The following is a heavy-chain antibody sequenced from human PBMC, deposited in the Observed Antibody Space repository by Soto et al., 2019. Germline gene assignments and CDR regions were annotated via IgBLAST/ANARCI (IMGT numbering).Heavy chain of an antibody. V-gene: IGHV3-33*01. D-gene: IGHD1-26*01. J-gene: IGHJ6*02. CDR3: ASDLVGASDSYGLDV. CDR1: GFTFSNYG. CDR2: IWHDGNNK. Sequence: HPGGSLRLSCAASGFTFSNYGMHWVRQAPGKGLEWVAIIWHDGNNKYYADSVRGRSIISRDNSKNRLYLQMNSLRAEDTAVYYCASDLVGASDSYGLDVWGQGTPITVSS.